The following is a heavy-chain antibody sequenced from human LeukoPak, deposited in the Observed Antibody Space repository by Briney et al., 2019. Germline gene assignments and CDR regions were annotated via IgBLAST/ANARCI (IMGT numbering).Heavy chain of an antibody. CDR1: GFTFNTSA. V-gene: IGHV3-23*01. CDR3: AREGGRYGMDV. Sequence: GGSLRLSCVAAGFTFNTSAMSWVRQAPGRGLEWVSTISGTGGSTYYADSVKGRFTISRDNAKNSLYLQMNSLRAEDTAVYYCAREGGRYGMDVWGQGTTVTVSS. D-gene: IGHD1-26*01. J-gene: IGHJ6*02. CDR2: ISGTGGST.